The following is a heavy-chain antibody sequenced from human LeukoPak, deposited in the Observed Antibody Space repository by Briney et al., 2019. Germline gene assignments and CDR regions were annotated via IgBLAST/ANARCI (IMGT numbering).Heavy chain of an antibody. CDR3: ARAGFGSGWHYFDY. V-gene: IGHV4-4*07. CDR2: VYSSGST. D-gene: IGHD6-19*01. Sequence: SETLSLTCTVSGDSISNFYWSWIRQPAEKGLEWIGRVYSSGSTNYNPSLKSRVSMSVDTSKNQCSLRLISVTAADTAVYYCARAGFGSGWHYFDYWGRGILVSVSS. CDR1: GDSISNFY. J-gene: IGHJ4*01.